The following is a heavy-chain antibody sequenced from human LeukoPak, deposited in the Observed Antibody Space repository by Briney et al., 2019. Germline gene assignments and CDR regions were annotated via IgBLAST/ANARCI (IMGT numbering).Heavy chain of an antibody. Sequence: GESLRLSCAASGFSVTDIYMTWVRQAPGKGLEWVAIIFTDGRSYYGDSVKGRFTISRDRSRNTLYLQLNSLRVEDTATYYCVRGECTGGSCPEHWGQGTLVTVSS. D-gene: IGHD2-15*01. J-gene: IGHJ4*02. CDR3: VRGECTGGSCPEH. CDR1: GFSVTDIY. CDR2: IFTDGRS. V-gene: IGHV3-66*02.